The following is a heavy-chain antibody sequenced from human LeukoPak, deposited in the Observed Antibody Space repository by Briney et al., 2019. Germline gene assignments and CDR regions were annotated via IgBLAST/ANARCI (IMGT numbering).Heavy chain of an antibody. CDR3: ATGVGTIDF. J-gene: IGHJ4*02. CDR1: GFTFSEAR. CDR2: IKKKKDGGTT. Sequence: GGSLRLSCAASGFTFSEARMSWVRQAPGKGLEWVGRIKKKKDGGTTDYAAPVKHRFTISRDDSEDTLCLRMNSLKIEDTAIYYCATGVGTIDFWGQGTLLTVSS. V-gene: IGHV3-15*01. D-gene: IGHD5-12*01.